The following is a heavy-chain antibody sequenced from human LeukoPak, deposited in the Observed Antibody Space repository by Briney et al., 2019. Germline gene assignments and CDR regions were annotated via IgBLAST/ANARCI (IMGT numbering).Heavy chain of an antibody. D-gene: IGHD3-16*01. CDR3: ARDPGWGALDY. V-gene: IGHV3-7*03. CDR2: MNVDGSQK. J-gene: IGHJ4*02. Sequence: AGGSLRLSCAASGFIFSTSWMTWVRQAPGKGLEWVANMNVDGSQKYPGDSVGGRFTISRDNVKNTLYLQMDSLRVEDTAVYYCARDPGWGALDYWGQGALVIVSS. CDR1: GFIFSTSW.